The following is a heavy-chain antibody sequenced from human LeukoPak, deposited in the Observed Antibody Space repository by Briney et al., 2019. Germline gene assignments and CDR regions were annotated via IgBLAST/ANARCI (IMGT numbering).Heavy chain of an antibody. V-gene: IGHV3-30*18. CDR1: GFTFSSYG. D-gene: IGHD5-12*01. CDR2: ISYDGSNK. J-gene: IGHJ4*02. Sequence: GGSLRLSCAASGFTFSSYGMHWVRQAPGKGLEWVAVISYDGSNKYYADSVKGRFTISRDNSKNTLYLQMNSLRAEDTAVYYCAKQYSGYEPTFDYWSQGTLVTVSS. CDR3: AKQYSGYEPTFDY.